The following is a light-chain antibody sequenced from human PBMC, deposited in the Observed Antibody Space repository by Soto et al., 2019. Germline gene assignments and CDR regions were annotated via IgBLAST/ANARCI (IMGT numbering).Light chain of an antibody. Sequence: DIVMTQSPDSLAVSLGERATINCKSSQSVLYSSNNKNYLAWYQQKPGQPPKLLIHWASTRESGVPDRFSGSGSGTDFTLTISSLQAEDVAVYYCQQYYNTPSYTFGQGTKLEIK. V-gene: IGKV4-1*01. J-gene: IGKJ2*01. CDR1: QSVLYSSNNKNY. CDR2: WAS. CDR3: QQYYNTPSYT.